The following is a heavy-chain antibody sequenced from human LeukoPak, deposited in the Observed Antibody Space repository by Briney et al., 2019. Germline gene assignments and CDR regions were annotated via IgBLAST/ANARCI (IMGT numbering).Heavy chain of an antibody. J-gene: IGHJ4*02. CDR1: GYTFTGYY. V-gene: IGHV1-2*02. CDR3: ARELGVATIRFQKGY. D-gene: IGHD5-12*01. CDR2: INPNSGGT. Sequence: VASVKVSCKASGYTFTGYYMHWVRQAPGQGLEWMGWINPNSGGTNYAQKFQGRVTMTRDTSTSTAYMELSRLRSDDTAVYYCARELGVATIRFQKGYWGQGTLVTVSS.